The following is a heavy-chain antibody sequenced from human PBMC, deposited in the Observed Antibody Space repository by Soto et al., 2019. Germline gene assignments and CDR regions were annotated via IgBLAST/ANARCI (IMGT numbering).Heavy chain of an antibody. V-gene: IGHV5-51*01. D-gene: IGHD1-26*01. CDR3: AKFNGNYLSYFDY. J-gene: IGHJ4*02. CDR2: IYPGDSDT. CDR1: GYIFTNYW. Sequence: GESLKISCKGSGYIFTNYWIGWVRQMPGKGLEWMGIIYPGDSDTRYSPSFQGQVTMSADKSISIAYLQWSSLKASDTAMYYCAKFNGNYLSYFDYWGQGTLVTVSS.